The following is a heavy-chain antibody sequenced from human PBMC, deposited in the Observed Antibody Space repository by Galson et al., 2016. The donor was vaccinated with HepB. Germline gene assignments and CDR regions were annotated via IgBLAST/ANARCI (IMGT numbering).Heavy chain of an antibody. CDR3: AKDLVATGISGTLDY. CDR1: GFPFSRFA. J-gene: IGHJ4*02. D-gene: IGHD5-12*01. Sequence: SLRLSCAVSGFPFSRFAMTWVRQAPGRGLEWVASIDNSADTTHYVDSVKGRFTISGDNSRNTLYLQMRSLGAEDTAIYYCAKDLVATGISGTLDYWGQGTLVTVSS. V-gene: IGHV3-23*01. CDR2: IDNSADTT.